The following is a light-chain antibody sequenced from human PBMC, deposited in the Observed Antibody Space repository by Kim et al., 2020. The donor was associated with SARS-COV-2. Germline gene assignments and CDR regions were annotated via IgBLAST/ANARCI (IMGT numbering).Light chain of an antibody. CDR2: DAS. J-gene: IGKJ2*01. V-gene: IGKV3-11*01. Sequence: LSPGERATLSCRASQSVSSYLAWYQQKPGQAPRLLIYDASNRATGIPARFSGSGSGTDFTLTISSLEPEDFAVYYCQQRSNWPPTTFGQGTKLEIK. CDR3: QQRSNWPPTT. CDR1: QSVSSY.